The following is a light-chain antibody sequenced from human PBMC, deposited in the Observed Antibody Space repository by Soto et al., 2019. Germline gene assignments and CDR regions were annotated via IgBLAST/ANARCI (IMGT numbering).Light chain of an antibody. CDR2: EVT. CDR3: SSYTNINSRACV. J-gene: IGLJ1*01. CDR1: SGDIGSYNR. V-gene: IGLV2-14*01. Sequence: QSALTQPASVSGSPGQSITISCTGTSGDIGSYNRVSCYQQHPGKAPKRIIYEVTDRPSGVSNRFSGSKSGNTASLTISGLQAEDEAEYYCSSYTNINSRACVFGTGTKVTVL.